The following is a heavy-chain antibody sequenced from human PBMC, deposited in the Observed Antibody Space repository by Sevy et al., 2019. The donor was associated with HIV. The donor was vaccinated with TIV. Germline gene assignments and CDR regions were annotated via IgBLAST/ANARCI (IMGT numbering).Heavy chain of an antibody. CDR2: ISGFNGDT. CDR1: GYTFTNYA. D-gene: IGHD3-3*01. CDR3: VSGTTFYDFWTGGDY. V-gene: IGHV1-18*01. J-gene: IGHJ4*02. Sequence: ASVKVSCKASGYTFTNYAISSVRQAPGQGLEWMGWISGFNGDTKNAEKFQGRFTMTTDTSTKTAYMDLRSLRSDDTAVYYCVSGTTFYDFWTGGDYWGQRTLVTVSS.